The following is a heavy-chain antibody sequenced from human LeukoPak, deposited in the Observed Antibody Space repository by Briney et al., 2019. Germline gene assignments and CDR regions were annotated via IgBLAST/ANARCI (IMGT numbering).Heavy chain of an antibody. Sequence: ASVKVFCKASGGTFSSYAISWVRQAPGQGLEWMGGIIPIFGTANYAQKFQGRVTITADESTSTAYMELSSLRSEDTAVYYCARGVDQAGFQAARLSPYYYYYGMDVWGQGTTVTVSS. CDR1: GGTFSSYA. CDR3: ARGVDQAGFQAARLSPYYYYYGMDV. CDR2: IIPIFGTA. D-gene: IGHD2-15*01. V-gene: IGHV1-69*13. J-gene: IGHJ6*02.